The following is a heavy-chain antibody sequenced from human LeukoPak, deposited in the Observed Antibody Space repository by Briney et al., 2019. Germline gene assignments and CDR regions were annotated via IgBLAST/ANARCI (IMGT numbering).Heavy chain of an antibody. Sequence: GGSLRLSCTTSKFNFNSYGMTWVRQAPGRGLEWVSSISGSGGSTQYAASVQGRFTISRDNSKNTLYLQMNSLRAEDTAIYYCARDSIQLWPNAIDFWGQGTLVTVSS. CDR1: KFNFNSYG. CDR3: ARDSIQLWPNAIDF. D-gene: IGHD1-1*01. J-gene: IGHJ4*02. V-gene: IGHV3-23*01. CDR2: ISGSGGST.